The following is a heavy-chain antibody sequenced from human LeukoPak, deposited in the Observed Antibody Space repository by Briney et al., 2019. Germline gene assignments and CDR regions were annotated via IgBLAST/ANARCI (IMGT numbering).Heavy chain of an antibody. V-gene: IGHV4-59*01. J-gene: IGHJ4*02. CDR2: IYYSGST. CDR1: GGSISSYY. D-gene: IGHD6-19*01. Sequence: PSETLSLTCTVSGGSISSYYWSWIRRPPGKGLEWIGYIYYSGSTNYNPSLKSRVTISVDTSKNQFSLKLSSVTAADTAVYYCARTVAAHSSYGYWGQGTLVTVSS. CDR3: ARTVAAHSSYGY.